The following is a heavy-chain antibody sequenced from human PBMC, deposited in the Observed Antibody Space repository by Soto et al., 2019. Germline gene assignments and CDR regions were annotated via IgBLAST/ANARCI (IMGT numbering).Heavy chain of an antibody. J-gene: IGHJ4*02. CDR3: AHLLVATIHCVSVAGSYYFDY. V-gene: IGHV2-5*02. D-gene: IGHD5-12*01. Sequence: QITLKESGPTLVKPTQTLTLTCTFSGFSLSTSGVGVGWIRQPPGKALEWLALIYWDDDKRYSPSLKSRLTITKDTTKNQVVLTMTNMDPVDTATYYCAHLLVATIHCVSVAGSYYFDYWGQGTRVTVSS. CDR1: GFSLSTSGVG. CDR2: IYWDDDK.